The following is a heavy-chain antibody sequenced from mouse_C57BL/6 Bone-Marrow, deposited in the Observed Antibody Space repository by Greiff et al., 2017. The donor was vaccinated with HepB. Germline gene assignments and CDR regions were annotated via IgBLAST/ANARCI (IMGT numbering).Heavy chain of an antibody. J-gene: IGHJ2*01. V-gene: IGHV14-4*01. CDR2: IDPENGDT. CDR3: TTGMYGKGY. D-gene: IGHD2-10*02. Sequence: EVQLQQSGAELVRPGASVKLSCTASGFNIKDDYMHWVKQRPEQGLEWIGWIDPENGDTEYASKFQGKATITADTSSNTAYLQISSLTSEDTAVYYCTTGMYGKGYWGQGTTLTVSS. CDR1: GFNIKDDY.